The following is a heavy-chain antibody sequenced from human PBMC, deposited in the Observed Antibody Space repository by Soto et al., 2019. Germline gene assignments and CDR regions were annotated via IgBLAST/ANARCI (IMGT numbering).Heavy chain of an antibody. CDR3: AKEYDWKFDY. D-gene: IGHD3-3*01. Sequence: GGSLTLSCAASGLTFSSHAMTWVRQTPGKGLEWVSTISDSGGSTYYADSVKGRFTISRDNSKNTLYLQMNSLRAEDTAVYYCAKEYDWKFDYWGQGTLVTVSS. J-gene: IGHJ4*02. V-gene: IGHV3-23*01. CDR1: GLTFSSHA. CDR2: ISDSGGST.